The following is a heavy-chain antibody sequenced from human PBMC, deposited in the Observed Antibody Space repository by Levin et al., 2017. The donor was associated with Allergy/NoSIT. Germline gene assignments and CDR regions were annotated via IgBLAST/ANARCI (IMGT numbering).Heavy chain of an antibody. CDR3: ARVRVYGSGSYSTDY. CDR2: INHSGST. V-gene: IGHV4-34*01. D-gene: IGHD3-10*01. CDR1: GGSFSGYY. J-gene: IGHJ4*02. Sequence: SQTLSLTCAVYGGSFSGYYWSWIRQPPGKGLEWIGEINHSGSTNYNPSLKSRVTISVDTSKNQFSLKLSSVTAADTAVYYCARVRVYGSGSYSTDYWGQGTLVTVSS.